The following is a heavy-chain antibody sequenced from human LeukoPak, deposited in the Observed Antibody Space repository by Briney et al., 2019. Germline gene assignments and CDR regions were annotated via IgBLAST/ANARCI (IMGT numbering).Heavy chain of an antibody. CDR2: ISSSSSYI. D-gene: IGHD1-7*01. CDR1: GFTFSSYS. J-gene: IGHJ6*03. Sequence: PGGALRLSCAASGFTFSSYSMNWGRQAPGKGLEWVSSISSSSSYIYYADSVKGRFTISRDNAKNSLYLKMNSLRAEDTAVYYCAREGYNWNYYSADYYMDVWGKGTTVTVSS. V-gene: IGHV3-21*01. CDR3: AREGYNWNYYSADYYMDV.